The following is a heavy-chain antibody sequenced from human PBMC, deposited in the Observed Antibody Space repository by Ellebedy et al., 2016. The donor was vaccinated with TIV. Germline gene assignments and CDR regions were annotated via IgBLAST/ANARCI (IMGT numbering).Heavy chain of an antibody. J-gene: IGHJ4*02. CDR2: ISYSGSP. V-gene: IGHV4-59*01. Sequence: SETLSLXCTVSGGPINDYYWSWIRQPPNKGLELVAYISYSGSPNCNPSLESRVTISIDTSKNLFSLNLTSVTPADTAVYYCARGGGSSSFMPYYFDYWGQGTLVSVSS. CDR1: GGPINDYY. CDR3: ARGGGSSSFMPYYFDY. D-gene: IGHD6-6*01.